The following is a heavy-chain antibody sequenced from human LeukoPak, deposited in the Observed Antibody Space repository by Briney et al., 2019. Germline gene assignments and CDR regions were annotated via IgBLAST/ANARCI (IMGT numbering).Heavy chain of an antibody. CDR1: GYTFTSYY. D-gene: IGHD5-12*01. CDR2: INPSGGST. V-gene: IGHV1-46*01. J-gene: IGHJ6*02. Sequence: ASVKVSCKASGYTFTSYYMHWVRQAPGQGLEWMGIINPSGGSTSYAQKFQGRVTMTRDTSTSTAYMELSSLRSEDTAVYYCATDLGDSGYDFVYYYYGMDVWGQGTTVTVSS. CDR3: ATDLGDSGYDFVYYYYGMDV.